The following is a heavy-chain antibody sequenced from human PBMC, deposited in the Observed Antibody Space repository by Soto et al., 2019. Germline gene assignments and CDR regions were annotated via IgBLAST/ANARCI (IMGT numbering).Heavy chain of an antibody. J-gene: IGHJ5*02. CDR1: GYTFTSYD. V-gene: IGHV1-8*01. CDR3: ARGRIIVAGGFDP. D-gene: IGHD6-19*01. CDR2: MNPSTGNT. Sequence: QVQLVQSGAEVKKPGASVKVSCKASGYTFTSYDIIWVRQATGQGLEWMGWMNPSTGNTDSAEKFQGRLTMTRNTSISTVYMELSSLSFGATAVYYCARGRIIVAGGFDPWGQGTLVTVSS.